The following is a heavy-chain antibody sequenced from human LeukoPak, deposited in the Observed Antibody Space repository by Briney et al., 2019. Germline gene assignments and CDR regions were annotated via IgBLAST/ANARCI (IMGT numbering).Heavy chain of an antibody. V-gene: IGHV3-11*04. CDR3: ARVKYSGSYPHDF. D-gene: IGHD1-26*01. Sequence: GGSLRLSCAASGFTFSDYYMSWIRQAPGKGLEWVSYISSSGSTIYYADSVKGRFTISRDNAKNSLYLQMNSLRAEDTALYYCARVKYSGSYPHDFWGQGTLVTVSS. CDR2: ISSSGSTI. J-gene: IGHJ4*02. CDR1: GFTFSDYY.